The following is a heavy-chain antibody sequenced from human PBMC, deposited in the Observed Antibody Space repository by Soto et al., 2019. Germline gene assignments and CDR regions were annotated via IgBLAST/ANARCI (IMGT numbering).Heavy chain of an antibody. D-gene: IGHD1-26*01. CDR2: ISRDGSNT. CDR1: GMTFSNLR. CDR3: TTLGGELPHRDY. Sequence: EVQLVESGGGLVQPGGSLRLSCAAPGMTFSNLRMHWVRQAPGKGLVWVSLISRDGSNTGYADSVKGRFTTSRDNAKETLYIQMNSLRVEDRAIYYFTTLGGELPHRDYWGQGTLVIVSS. V-gene: IGHV3-74*01. J-gene: IGHJ4*02.